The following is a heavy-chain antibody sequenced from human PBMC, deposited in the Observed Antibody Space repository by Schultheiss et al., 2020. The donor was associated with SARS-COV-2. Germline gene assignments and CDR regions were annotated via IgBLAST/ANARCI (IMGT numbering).Heavy chain of an antibody. CDR3: AKNSVATRAVFDY. V-gene: IGHV3-23*01. CDR2: ISGSGGST. J-gene: IGHJ4*02. D-gene: IGHD1-1*01. CDR1: GFTFSSYA. Sequence: GGSLRLSCAASGFTFSSYAMSWVRQAPGKGLEWVSAISGSGGSTYYADSVKGRFTISRHNSKNTLYLQMNSLRAEDTAVYYCAKNSVATRAVFDYWGQGTLVTVSS.